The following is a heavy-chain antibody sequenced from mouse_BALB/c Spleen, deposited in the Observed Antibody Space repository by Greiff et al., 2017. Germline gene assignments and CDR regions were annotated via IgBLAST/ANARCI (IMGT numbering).Heavy chain of an antibody. Sequence: EVQLQQSGPGLVKPSQSLSLTCTVTGYSITSDYAWNWIRQFPGNKLEWMGYISYSGSTSYNPSLKSRISITRDTSKNQFFLQLNSVTTEDTATYYCARYHYGHWYFDVWGAGTTVTVSS. CDR2: ISYSGST. V-gene: IGHV3-2*02. CDR1: GYSITSDYA. CDR3: ARYHYGHWYFDV. D-gene: IGHD1-1*01. J-gene: IGHJ1*01.